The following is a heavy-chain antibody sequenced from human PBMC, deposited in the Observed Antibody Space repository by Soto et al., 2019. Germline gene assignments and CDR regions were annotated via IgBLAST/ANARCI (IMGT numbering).Heavy chain of an antibody. CDR3: TREYYDIVTGYHSFDS. J-gene: IGHJ4*02. CDR1: GFTFGDYA. D-gene: IGHD3-9*01. V-gene: IGHV3-49*03. CDR2: ITSKAFGGTI. Sequence: GGSLRLSCTASGFTFGDYAMNWFRQAPGKGLEWVGFITSKAFGGTIEFAASVKGRFTISRDDSNSIAYLQMDSLKTEDTAVYYCTREYYDIVTGYHSFDSWGQGTLVTVSS.